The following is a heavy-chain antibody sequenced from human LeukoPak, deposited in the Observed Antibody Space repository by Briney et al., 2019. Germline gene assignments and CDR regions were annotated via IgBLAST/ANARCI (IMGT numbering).Heavy chain of an antibody. CDR1: GGSISYYY. CDR2: IYYSGST. CDR3: ARNVRLGSGELSFAPFKNWFDP. V-gene: IGHV4-59*12. J-gene: IGHJ5*02. D-gene: IGHD3-16*02. Sequence: SETLSLTCTVSGGSISYYYWSWIRQPPGKGLEWIGYIYYSGSTNYNPSLKSRVTISVDTSKNQFSLQLNSVTPEDTAVYYCARNVRLGSGELSFAPFKNWFDPWGQGTLVTVSS.